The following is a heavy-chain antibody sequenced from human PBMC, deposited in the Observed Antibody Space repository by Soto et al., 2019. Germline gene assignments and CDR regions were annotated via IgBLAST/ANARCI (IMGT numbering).Heavy chain of an antibody. CDR1: GHIFSNYW. J-gene: IGHJ4*02. Sequence: GESLKISCKGSGHIFSNYWIGWVRQMPGKGLEWMGIIYPGDSDTRYSPSFQGQVTTTVDKSINTAYLQWSRLKASDTAIYYCARQRLCGPSGYYYFETCGQGTLVTVSS. CDR3: ARQRLCGPSGYYYFET. CDR2: IYPGDSDT. V-gene: IGHV5-51*01. D-gene: IGHD3-22*01.